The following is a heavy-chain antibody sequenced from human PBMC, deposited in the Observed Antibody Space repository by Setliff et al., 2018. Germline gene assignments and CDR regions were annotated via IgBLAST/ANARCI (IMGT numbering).Heavy chain of an antibody. CDR2: IDYSGST. CDR1: GGSISSYY. CDR3: ARDGLGAFSLRSMDV. Sequence: PSETLSLTCAVSGGSISSYYWSWIRQPPGKGLEWIGYIDYSGSTNYNPSLKSRVTISLDTSENQFSLQLSSVTAADTAVYYCARDGLGAFSLRSMDVWGKGTTVTVSS. D-gene: IGHD3-3*02. J-gene: IGHJ6*04. V-gene: IGHV4-59*01.